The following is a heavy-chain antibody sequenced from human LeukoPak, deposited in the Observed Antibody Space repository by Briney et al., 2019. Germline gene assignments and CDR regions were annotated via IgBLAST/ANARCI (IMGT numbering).Heavy chain of an antibody. CDR2: IYYSGST. Sequence: SETLSLTCTVSGGSISSYHWSWIRQPPWKGLEWIGYIYYSGSTNYNPSLKSRVTISLDTSKNQFSLKVSSVTAADTAVYYCARHSSGYLSYFDYWGQGTLVPVSS. V-gene: IGHV4-59*08. CDR1: GGSISSYH. CDR3: ARHSSGYLSYFDY. J-gene: IGHJ4*02. D-gene: IGHD3-22*01.